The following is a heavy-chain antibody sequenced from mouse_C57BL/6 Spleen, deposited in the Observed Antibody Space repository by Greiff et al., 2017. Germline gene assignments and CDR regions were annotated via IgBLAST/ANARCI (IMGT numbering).Heavy chain of an antibody. Sequence: VQLQQSGAELVRPGASVTLSCKASGYTFTDYEMHWVKQTPVHGLEWIGAIDPETGGTAYNQKFKGTAILTADKSSSTAYMELRSLTSEDSAVYYCTRRYYGNSFAYWGQGTLVTVSA. J-gene: IGHJ3*01. CDR3: TRRYYGNSFAY. D-gene: IGHD2-1*01. CDR2: IDPETGGT. V-gene: IGHV1-15*01. CDR1: GYTFTDYE.